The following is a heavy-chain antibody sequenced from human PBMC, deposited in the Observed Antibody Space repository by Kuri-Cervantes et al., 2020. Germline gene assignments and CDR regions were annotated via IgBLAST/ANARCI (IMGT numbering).Heavy chain of an antibody. CDR2: ISGSGGST. D-gene: IGHD2-15*01. V-gene: IGHV3-23*01. Sequence: GESLKISCAASGFTFSSYWMSWVRQAPGKGLEWVSAISGSGGSTYYADSVKGRFTISRDNSKNTLYLQMNSLRAEDTAVYYCAKDLIKLGYCSGGSCRLFDYWGQGTLVTVSS. J-gene: IGHJ4*02. CDR1: GFTFSSYW. CDR3: AKDLIKLGYCSGGSCRLFDY.